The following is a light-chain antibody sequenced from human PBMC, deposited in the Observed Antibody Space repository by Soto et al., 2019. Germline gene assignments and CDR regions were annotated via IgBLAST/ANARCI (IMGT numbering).Light chain of an antibody. CDR1: QSIERY. CDR2: ATS. Sequence: IQMTQSPSSLSASVGDRVTITCRASQSIERYLNWYQQKSGKAPKFLMYATSHLQSGVPSRFSGSGSGTEFTLTISGLQPEDFGSYYCQQTYTVPYTFGQGTKLEIE. V-gene: IGKV1-39*01. CDR3: QQTYTVPYT. J-gene: IGKJ2*01.